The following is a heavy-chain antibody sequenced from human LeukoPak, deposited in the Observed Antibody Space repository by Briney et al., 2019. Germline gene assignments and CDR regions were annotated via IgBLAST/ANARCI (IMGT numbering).Heavy chain of an antibody. Sequence: SETLSLTCTVSGGSISSYYWSWIRQPPGKGLEWIGHIYYSGSANYNPHIKSRVTITVDTSKSQFSLELSSVTAPDTAVYYCGRVATGTHEGYWGQGTLVTVSS. CDR1: GGSISSYY. D-gene: IGHD1-1*01. V-gene: IGHV4-59*01. J-gene: IGHJ4*02. CDR2: IYYSGSA. CDR3: GRVATGTHEGY.